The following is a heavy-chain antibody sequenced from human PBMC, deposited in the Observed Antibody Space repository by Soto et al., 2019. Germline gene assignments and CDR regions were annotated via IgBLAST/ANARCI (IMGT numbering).Heavy chain of an antibody. J-gene: IGHJ4*02. CDR1: GDSIKSSY. CDR2: VYFSGTT. D-gene: IGHD1-26*01. V-gene: IGHV4-59*01. Sequence: PSETLSLTCTISGDSIKSSYWSWVRQPPGKGLEWIGSVYFSGTTNSNPSLESRVTISADTSKNLFSLKVVSVTPSDTAVYFCARDLSGGSSYYEFDSWGPGTLVTVSS. CDR3: ARDLSGGSSYYEFDS.